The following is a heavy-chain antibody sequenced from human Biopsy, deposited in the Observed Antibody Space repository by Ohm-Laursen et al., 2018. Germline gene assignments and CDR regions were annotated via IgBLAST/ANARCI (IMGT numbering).Heavy chain of an antibody. CDR1: GFTFSSYA. CDR2: TNNNGGRT. J-gene: IGHJ2*01. V-gene: IGHV3-23*01. Sequence: SLRLSCSASGFTFSSYAMSWVRQSPGKGLEWVSSTNNNGGRTYYTDSVKGRFTISRDSSKNTLYLQMNSLRAEDTAVYYCARDRRTMRIWYFDLWGRGTLVTVSS. CDR3: ARDRRTMRIWYFDL. D-gene: IGHD4/OR15-4a*01.